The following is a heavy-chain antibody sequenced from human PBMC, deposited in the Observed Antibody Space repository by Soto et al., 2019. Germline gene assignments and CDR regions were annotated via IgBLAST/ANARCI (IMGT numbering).Heavy chain of an antibody. Sequence: SVKRSCKASGGTFSSYAISWVRQAPGQGLEWMGGIIPIFGTANYAQKFQGRVTITADESTSTAYMELSSLRSEDTAVYYCARAPRFGVLIPTHHYYYGMDVWGQGTTVT. CDR3: ARAPRFGVLIPTHHYYYGMDV. V-gene: IGHV1-69*01. CDR1: GGTFSSYA. J-gene: IGHJ6*02. CDR2: IIPIFGTA. D-gene: IGHD3-3*01.